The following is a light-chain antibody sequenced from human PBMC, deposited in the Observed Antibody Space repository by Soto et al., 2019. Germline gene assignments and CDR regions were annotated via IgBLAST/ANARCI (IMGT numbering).Light chain of an antibody. Sequence: QSALTQPPSASGSPGQSVTISCTGTSSDVGAYNYVSWYHQHAGKAPKLVIYEVTKRPSGVPDSFSGSKSANTASLTVSGLQAEDEADYYCRSFASSNTGVFGGGTKLTVL. CDR3: RSFASSNTGV. J-gene: IGLJ3*02. CDR2: EVT. CDR1: SSDVGAYNY. V-gene: IGLV2-8*01.